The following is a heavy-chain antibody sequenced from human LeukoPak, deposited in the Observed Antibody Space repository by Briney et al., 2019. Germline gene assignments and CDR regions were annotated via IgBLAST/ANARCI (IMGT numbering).Heavy chain of an antibody. CDR2: INLEADGGTP. CDR3: TTGHCGGTTCYDY. CDR1: GVTFSDAW. D-gene: IGHD2-21*01. J-gene: IGHJ4*02. Sequence: GGSLRLSCAASGVTFSDAWMNWVRQAPGKGLEWLGRINLEADGGTPDYAGPVKGRFTFSRDDSKTTLYLQMNSLKTEDTAVYYCTTGHCGGTTCYDYWGQGTLVTVSS. V-gene: IGHV3-15*01.